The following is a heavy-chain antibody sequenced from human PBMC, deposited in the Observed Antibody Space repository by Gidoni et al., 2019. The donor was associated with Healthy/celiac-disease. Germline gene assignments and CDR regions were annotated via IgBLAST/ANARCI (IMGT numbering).Heavy chain of an antibody. V-gene: IGHV4-61*01. Sequence: QVQLQESGPGLVKPSETLSLTCTVSGGSVSSGSYYWSWIRQPPGKGLEWIGYIYYSGSTNYNPSLKSRVTISVDTSKNQFSLKLSSVIAADTAVYYCARDPQDAFDIWGQGTMVTVSS. J-gene: IGHJ3*02. CDR1: GGSVSSGSYY. CDR3: ARDPQDAFDI. CDR2: IYYSGST.